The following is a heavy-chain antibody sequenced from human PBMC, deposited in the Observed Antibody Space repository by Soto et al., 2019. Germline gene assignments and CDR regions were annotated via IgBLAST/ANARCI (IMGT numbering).Heavy chain of an antibody. D-gene: IGHD3-22*01. CDR3: ARDSSNPYYYDSSGYSTHPPP. Sequence: SETLSLTCDVSGDTISTGGYTWAWIRQPPGKALEWIGHTYHSGNPYYNPSLKSRVIISVDRSKNQFSLKLRSVTAADTAVYYCARDSSNPYYYDSSGYSTHPPPWGQGTLVTVSS. CDR1: GDTISTGGYT. J-gene: IGHJ5*02. CDR2: TYHSGNP. V-gene: IGHV4-30-2*01.